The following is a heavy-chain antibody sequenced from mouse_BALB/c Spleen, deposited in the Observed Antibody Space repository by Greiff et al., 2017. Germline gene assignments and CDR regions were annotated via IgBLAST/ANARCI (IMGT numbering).Heavy chain of an antibody. CDR2: ISYSGST. CDR1: GYSITSDYA. V-gene: IGHV3-2*02. J-gene: IGHJ4*01. CDR3: AREDYYMDY. D-gene: IGHD1-1*01. Sequence: EVKLQESGPGLVKPSQSLSLTCTVTGYSITSDYAWNWIRQFPGNKLEWMGYISYSGSTSYNPSLKSRISITRDTSKNQFFLQLNSVTTEDTATYYCAREDYYMDYWGQGTSVTVSS.